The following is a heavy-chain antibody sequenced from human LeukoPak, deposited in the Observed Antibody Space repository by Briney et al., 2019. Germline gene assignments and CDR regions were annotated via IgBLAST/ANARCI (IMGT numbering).Heavy chain of an antibody. J-gene: IGHJ5*02. D-gene: IGHD2-2*01. CDR3: AKDKDVVVPAATNWFDP. Sequence: PGGSLRLSCAASGFTFSSYAMSWVRQAPGKGLEWVSAISGSGGSTYYADSVKGRFTISRDNSKNTLYLQMNSLRAEDTAVYYCAKDKDVVVPAATNWFDPWGQGTLVTVSS. CDR1: GFTFSSYA. V-gene: IGHV3-23*01. CDR2: ISGSGGST.